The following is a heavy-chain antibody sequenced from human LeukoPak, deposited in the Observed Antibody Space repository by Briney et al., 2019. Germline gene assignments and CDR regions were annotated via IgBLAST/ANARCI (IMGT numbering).Heavy chain of an antibody. V-gene: IGHV3-23*01. J-gene: IGHJ4*02. CDR1: GFAFSTYA. CDR2: ISTSGRAT. Sequence: GGSLRLSCAASGFAFSTYAMTWVRQAPEKGLQWVSTISTSGRATYYADSVEGRFTTSRDNSKNTLYLQMNSLRADDTAVYYCAKARGSSVYEQFDYWGQGTQVTVSP. CDR3: AKARGSSVYEQFDY. D-gene: IGHD5/OR15-5a*01.